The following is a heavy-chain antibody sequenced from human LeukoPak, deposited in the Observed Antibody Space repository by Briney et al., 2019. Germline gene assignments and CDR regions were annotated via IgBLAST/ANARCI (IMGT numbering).Heavy chain of an antibody. CDR3: ARASETAMVTL. J-gene: IGHJ4*02. CDR1: GVSITSGTYY. D-gene: IGHD5-18*01. CDR2: IYSTGRV. Sequence: PSQTLSLTCTVSGVSITSGTYYWTWIRQPAGKGLEWIGRIYSTGRVNYNPSLKSRVTMLLDTSKNHISLKLTSVTAADTAIYFCARASETAMVTLWGQGTLVTVPS. V-gene: IGHV4-61*02.